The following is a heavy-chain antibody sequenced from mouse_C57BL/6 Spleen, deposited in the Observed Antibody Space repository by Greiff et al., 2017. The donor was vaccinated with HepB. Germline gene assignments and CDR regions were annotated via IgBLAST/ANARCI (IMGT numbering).Heavy chain of an antibody. CDR3: ARWYYGSSPDD. CDR2: IDPSDSYT. V-gene: IGHV1-59*01. D-gene: IGHD1-1*01. J-gene: IGHJ2*01. CDR1: GYTFTSYW. Sequence: VQLQQPGAELVRPGTSVKLSCKASGYTFTSYWMHWVKQRPGQGLEWIGVIDPSDSYTNYNQQFKGKATLTVDTSSSTAYMQLSSLTSEDAAVYDCARWYYGSSPDDWGQGTTLTVAS.